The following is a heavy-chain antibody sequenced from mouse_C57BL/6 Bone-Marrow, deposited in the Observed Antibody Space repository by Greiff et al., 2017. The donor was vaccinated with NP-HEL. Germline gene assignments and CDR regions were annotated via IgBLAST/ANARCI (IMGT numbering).Heavy chain of an antibody. CDR3: TTRWGMFAY. Sequence: EVQLQQSGAELVRPGASVKLSCTASGFNIKDDYMHWVKQRPEQGLEWIGWIDPANGDTEYASKFQGKATITADTSSNTAYLQLSSLTSEDTAVYYCTTRWGMFAYGGQGTVATVTA. CDR1: GFNIKDDY. J-gene: IGHJ3*01. CDR2: IDPANGDT. D-gene: IGHD4-1*01. V-gene: IGHV14-4*01.